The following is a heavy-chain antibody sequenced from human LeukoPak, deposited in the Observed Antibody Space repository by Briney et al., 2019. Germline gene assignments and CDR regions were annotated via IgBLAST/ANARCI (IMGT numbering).Heavy chain of an antibody. Sequence: SSETLSLTCTVSGGSISSYYWSWIRQPPGKGLEWIGYIYYSGSTNYNPSLKSRVTISVDTSKNQFSLKLSSVTAADTAVYYCARNVEMATPTDWGQGTLVTVSS. V-gene: IGHV4-59*01. CDR3: ARNVEMATPTD. CDR2: IYYSGST. CDR1: GGSISSYY. D-gene: IGHD5-24*01. J-gene: IGHJ4*02.